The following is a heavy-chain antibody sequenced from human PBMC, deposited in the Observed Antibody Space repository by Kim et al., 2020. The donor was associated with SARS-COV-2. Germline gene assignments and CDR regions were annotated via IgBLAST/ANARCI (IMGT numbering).Heavy chain of an antibody. D-gene: IGHD3-16*02. CDR1: GFTFSSYS. CDR3: ARDPTAGLSYFDY. J-gene: IGHJ4*02. Sequence: LSLTCAASGFTFSSYSMNWVRQAPGKGLEWVSSISSSSSYIYYADSVKGRFTISRDNAKNSLYLQMNSLRAEDTAVYYCARDPTAGLSYFDYWGQGT. CDR2: ISSSSSYI. V-gene: IGHV3-21*01.